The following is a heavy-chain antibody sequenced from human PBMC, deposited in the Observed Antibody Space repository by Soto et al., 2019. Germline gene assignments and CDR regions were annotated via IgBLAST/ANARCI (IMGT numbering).Heavy chain of an antibody. CDR3: AKVMVKNWFDP. Sequence: LRLSCAASGFTFSSYAMSWVRQAPGKGLEWVSGISGSGGSTYYADSVKGRFTISRDNSKNTLYLQMNSLRADDTAVYYCAKVMVKNWFDPWGQGTLVTVSS. V-gene: IGHV3-23*01. CDR2: ISGSGGST. D-gene: IGHD5-18*01. J-gene: IGHJ5*02. CDR1: GFTFSSYA.